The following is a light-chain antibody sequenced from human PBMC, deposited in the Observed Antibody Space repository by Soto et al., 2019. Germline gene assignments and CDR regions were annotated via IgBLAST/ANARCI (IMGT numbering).Light chain of an antibody. V-gene: IGKV1-5*01. CDR2: DAS. CDR3: QHYNSYSEA. J-gene: IGKJ1*01. Sequence: DIQMTQSPSTLSASVGARVTITCRASQSIGSWLAWYQQISGRAPNLLIYDASSLQSGVPSRFSGSGSGTEFTLTISSLQPDDFATYYCQHYNSYSEAFGQGTKVDI. CDR1: QSIGSW.